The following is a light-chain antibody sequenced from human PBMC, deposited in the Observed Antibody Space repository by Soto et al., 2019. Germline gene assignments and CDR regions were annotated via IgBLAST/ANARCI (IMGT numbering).Light chain of an antibody. CDR1: QSVSSSY. J-gene: IGKJ2*01. Sequence: EIVLTQSPGTLSLSPGERATLSCRASQSVSSSYLAWYQQKPGQAPRLLIYGASSRATGILHSFSGSGSGTDFSLTISRLEPEDVAVYYCQQYGSSPPYTFGQGTKLEIK. CDR2: GAS. V-gene: IGKV3-20*01. CDR3: QQYGSSPPYT.